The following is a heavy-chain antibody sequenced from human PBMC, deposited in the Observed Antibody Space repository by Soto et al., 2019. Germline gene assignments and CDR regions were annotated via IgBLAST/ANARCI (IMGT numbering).Heavy chain of an antibody. Sequence: PSETLSLTCTVSGGSVTSGSYYWSWIRQPPGKGLERIGFVNYNGITNYNPSLKSRLTISRDTSKNQFTLKLRSVTAADTAVYYCARDPEYGSYFDFWGQGAPVTVSS. CDR1: GGSVTSGSYY. CDR2: VNYNGIT. V-gene: IGHV4-61*01. J-gene: IGHJ4*02. CDR3: ARDPEYGSYFDF. D-gene: IGHD3-10*01.